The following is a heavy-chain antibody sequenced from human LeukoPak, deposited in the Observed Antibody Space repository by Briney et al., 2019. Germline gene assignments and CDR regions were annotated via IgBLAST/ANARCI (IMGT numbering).Heavy chain of an antibody. CDR1: GYTFTSYD. Sequence: ASVKVSCKASGYTFTSYDINWVRQAPGQGLEWMGWMNPNRGNTGYAQKFQGRVTMTRNTSISTAYMELSTVRSEDTAVYYCARAPPETMVRGVIITLDYYYYMDVWGKGTTVTVSS. J-gene: IGHJ6*03. CDR3: ARAPPETMVRGVIITLDYYYYMDV. CDR2: MNPNRGNT. D-gene: IGHD3-10*01. V-gene: IGHV1-8*01.